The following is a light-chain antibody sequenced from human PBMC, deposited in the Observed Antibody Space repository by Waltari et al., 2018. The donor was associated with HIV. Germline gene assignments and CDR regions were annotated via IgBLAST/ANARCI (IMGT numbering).Light chain of an antibody. V-gene: IGLV2-14*01. J-gene: IGLJ3*02. CDR1: TRAMSILTF. Sequence: HSVLPQPASVSGSPRQSITISCSCPTRAMSILTFFSLYQQSPGRAPKLIIFEVSSRPSGISDRFSGSKSGDTVSLTISALRTEDEADYFCSSYSPRGFVMFGGGTKVTVL. CDR2: EVS. CDR3: SSYSPRGFVM.